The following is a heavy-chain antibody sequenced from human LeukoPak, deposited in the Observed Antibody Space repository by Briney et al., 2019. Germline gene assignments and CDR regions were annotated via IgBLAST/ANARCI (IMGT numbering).Heavy chain of an antibody. CDR1: GFIFSGST. D-gene: IGHD5-24*01. CDR2: IRIRAHNYAT. CDR3: TRAVEMATMD. J-gene: IGHJ4*02. V-gene: IGHV3-73*01. Sequence: GGSLKLSCAASGFIFSGSTMHWVRQAPGKGLEWVGRIRIRAHNYATAYGESVKGRFTISRDDSKNTAYLQMNSLKTEDTAVYYCTRAVEMATMDWGQGTLVTVSS.